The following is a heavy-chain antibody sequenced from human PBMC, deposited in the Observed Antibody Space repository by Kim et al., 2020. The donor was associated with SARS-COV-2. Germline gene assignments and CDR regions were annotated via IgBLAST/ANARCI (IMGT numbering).Heavy chain of an antibody. J-gene: IGHJ4*02. CDR2: IYYSGST. D-gene: IGHD6-6*01. Sequence: SETLSLTCTVSGGSISSSSYYWGWIRQPPGKGLEWIGSIYYSGSTYYNPSLKSRVTISVDTSKNQFSLKLSSVTAADTAVYYCARRIAARPFDYWGQGTLVTVSS. CDR1: GGSISSSSYY. V-gene: IGHV4-39*07. CDR3: ARRIAARPFDY.